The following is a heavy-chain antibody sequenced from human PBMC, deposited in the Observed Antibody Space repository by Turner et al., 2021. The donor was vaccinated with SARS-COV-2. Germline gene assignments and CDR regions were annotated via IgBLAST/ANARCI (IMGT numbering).Heavy chain of an antibody. V-gene: IGHV3-23*01. CDR2: ISGSGGST. CDR3: AKPPGEQWLVLALVFVY. CDR1: GFTFSSYA. Sequence: EVQLLESGGGLVQPGGSLRLSCAASGFTFSSYAMSWVRQAPGKGREWVSAISGSGGSTYYADSVKGRFTISRDNSKNTLYLQMNSLRAEDTAVYYCAKPPGEQWLVLALVFVYWGQGTLVTVSS. D-gene: IGHD6-19*01. J-gene: IGHJ4*02.